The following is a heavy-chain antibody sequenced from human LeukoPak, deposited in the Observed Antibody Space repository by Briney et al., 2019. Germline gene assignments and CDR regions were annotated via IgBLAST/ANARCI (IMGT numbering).Heavy chain of an antibody. CDR1: GFTFGSYW. V-gene: IGHV3-7*01. D-gene: IGHD5-24*01. Sequence: GGSLRLSCVASGFTFGSYWMSWVRQAPGKGLEWVANIKQDRSQQYYVDSVKGRFTISKDYARNSVYLEMNRLRAEDTAVYYCACNRWLQSPFDYWGQGTLVTVSS. J-gene: IGHJ4*02. CDR3: ACNRWLQSPFDY. CDR2: IKQDRSQQ.